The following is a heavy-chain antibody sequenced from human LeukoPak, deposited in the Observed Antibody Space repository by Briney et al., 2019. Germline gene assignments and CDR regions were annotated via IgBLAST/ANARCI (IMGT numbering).Heavy chain of an antibody. CDR3: AREDLIYDFWSGYSH. CDR1: GGTFSSYA. Sequence: SVKVSCKASGGTFSSYAISWVRQAPGQGLEWMGGIIPIFGTANYAQKFQGRVTITTDESTSTAYMELSSLRSEDTAVYYCAREDLIYDFWSGYSHWGRGTLVTVSS. J-gene: IGHJ4*02. CDR2: IIPIFGTA. V-gene: IGHV1-69*05. D-gene: IGHD3-3*01.